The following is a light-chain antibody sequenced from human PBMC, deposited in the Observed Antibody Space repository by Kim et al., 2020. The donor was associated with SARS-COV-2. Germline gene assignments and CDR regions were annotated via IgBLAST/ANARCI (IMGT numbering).Light chain of an antibody. V-gene: IGLV2-11*03. CDR3: CSYAGGYTQVA. Sequence: QSVTISCTATSSDVGVYNYVSWYQQFPGNAPRLMICDVNKRPSGVPDRFSASKSGNTASLTISGLQADDEADYYCCSYAGGYTQVAFGGGTQLTVL. CDR2: DVN. J-gene: IGLJ2*01. CDR1: SSDVGVYNY.